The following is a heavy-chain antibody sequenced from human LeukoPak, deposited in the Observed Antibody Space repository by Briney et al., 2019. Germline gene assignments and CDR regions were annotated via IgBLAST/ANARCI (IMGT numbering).Heavy chain of an antibody. Sequence: PSETLSLTCTVSGGSISSSSYYWGWIRQPPGKGLEWIGSIYYSGSTYYNPSLKSRVTLSVDTSKNQFSLKLTSVTAADTAVYYCARGAYCTSINCYGFDYWGQGTQVTASS. J-gene: IGHJ4*02. CDR3: ARGAYCTSINCYGFDY. CDR1: GGSISSSSYY. D-gene: IGHD2-2*01. CDR2: IYYSGST. V-gene: IGHV4-39*07.